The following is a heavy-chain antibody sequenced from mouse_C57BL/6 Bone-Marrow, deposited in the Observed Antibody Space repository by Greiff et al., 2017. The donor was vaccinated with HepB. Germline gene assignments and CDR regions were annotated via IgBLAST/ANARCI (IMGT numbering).Heavy chain of an antibody. J-gene: IGHJ2*01. CDR3: ARSAYAYFDY. CDR2: IDPSDSYT. Sequence: QVQLQQPGAELVRPGTSVKLSCKASGYTFTSYWMHWVKQRPGQGLEWIGVIDPSDSYTNYNQKFKGKATLTVDTSSSPAYMPLSSLTSADSAVYYCARSAYAYFDYGGQGTTLTFSS. D-gene: IGHD6-5*01. V-gene: IGHV1-59*01. CDR1: GYTFTSYW.